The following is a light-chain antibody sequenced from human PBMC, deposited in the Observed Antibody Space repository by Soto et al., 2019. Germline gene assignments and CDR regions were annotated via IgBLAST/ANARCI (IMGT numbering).Light chain of an antibody. CDR2: DAS. V-gene: IGKV1-33*01. J-gene: IGKJ3*01. CDR3: QQYDNLLT. Sequence: IQRTKNTSSLSSSVGDRVTITCQASQDISNYLNWYQQKPGKAPKLLIYDASNLETGVPSRFSGSGSGTDFTFTISSLQPEDCATYYCQQYDNLLTFARGT. CDR1: QDISNY.